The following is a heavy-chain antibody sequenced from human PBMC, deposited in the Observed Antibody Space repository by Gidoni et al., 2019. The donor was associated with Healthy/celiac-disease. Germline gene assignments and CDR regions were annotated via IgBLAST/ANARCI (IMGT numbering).Heavy chain of an antibody. V-gene: IGHV3-49*03. CDR1: GFTFGDYA. CDR2: IRSKAYGGTT. D-gene: IGHD5-18*01. CDR3: TRDRDTAMAYYYYYGMDV. J-gene: IGHJ6*02. Sequence: EVQLVESGGGLVQPGRSLRLSCTASGFTFGDYAMRWFRQAPGKGLEWVGFIRSKAYGGTTEYAASVKGRFTISRDDSKSIAYLQMNSLKTEDTAVYYCTRDRDTAMAYYYYYGMDVWGQGTTVTVSS.